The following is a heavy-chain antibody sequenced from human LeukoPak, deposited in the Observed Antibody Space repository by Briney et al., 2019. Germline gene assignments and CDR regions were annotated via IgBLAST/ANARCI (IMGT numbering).Heavy chain of an antibody. J-gene: IGHJ3*02. CDR1: GYTSTTYS. D-gene: IGHD2-21*02. V-gene: IGHV1-46*01. CDR3: ARELISGDWTWDI. CDR2: IDPSGGST. Sequence: HGASVKVSCKASGYTSTTYSINWVRQAPGQGLEWMGIIDPSGGSTTYAQKFQGRVTMTRDTSTSTVHMELSSLRSEDTAVYYCARELISGDWTWDIWGQGTMVTVSS.